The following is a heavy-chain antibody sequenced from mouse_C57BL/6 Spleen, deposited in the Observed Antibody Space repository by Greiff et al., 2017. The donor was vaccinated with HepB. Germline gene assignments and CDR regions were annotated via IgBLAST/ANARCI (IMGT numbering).Heavy chain of an antibody. CDR2: IDPSDSYT. CDR1: GYTFTSYW. CDR3: ASGLGRLYFDY. V-gene: IGHV1-50*01. Sequence: LQPGAELVKPGASVKLSCKASGYTFTSYWMQWVKQRPGQGLEWIGEIDPSDSYTNYNQKFKGKATLTVDTSSSTAYMQLSSLTSEDSAVYYCASGLGRLYFDYWGQGTTLTVSS. D-gene: IGHD4-1*01. J-gene: IGHJ2*01.